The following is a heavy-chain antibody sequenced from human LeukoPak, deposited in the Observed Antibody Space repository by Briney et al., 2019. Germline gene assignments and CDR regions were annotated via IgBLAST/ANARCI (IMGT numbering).Heavy chain of an antibody. CDR1: GFNFRYFW. Sequence: GGSLRLSCLGSGFNFRYFWMSWVRQAPGKGLEWVANINHDGRETYYADSVKGRFIISRDNAKNTLLLQMNSLRAEDTAVYYCARPQVNDYGDCGIWGQGTMVAVSS. D-gene: IGHD4-17*01. J-gene: IGHJ3*02. CDR2: INHDGRET. V-gene: IGHV3-7*01. CDR3: ARPQVNDYGDCGI.